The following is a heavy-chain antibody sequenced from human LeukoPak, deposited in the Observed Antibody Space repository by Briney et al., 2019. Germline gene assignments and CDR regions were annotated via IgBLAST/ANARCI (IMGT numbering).Heavy chain of an antibody. CDR3: ARLLYDYVWGSYRPNWFDP. CDR2: IYPGDSDT. D-gene: IGHD3-16*02. J-gene: IGHJ5*02. Sequence: GESLKISCKGSGYSFTSYWIGWVRQMPGKGLEWMGIIYPGDSDTRYSPSFQGQVTISADKSISTAYLQWSSLKASDTAMCYCARLLYDYVWGSYRPNWFDPWGQGTLVTVSS. V-gene: IGHV5-51*01. CDR1: GYSFTSYW.